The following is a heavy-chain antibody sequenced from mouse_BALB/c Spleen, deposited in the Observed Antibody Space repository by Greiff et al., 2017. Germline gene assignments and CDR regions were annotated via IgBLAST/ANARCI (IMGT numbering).Heavy chain of an antibody. J-gene: IGHJ4*01. V-gene: IGHV5-9*03. Sequence: EVMLVESGGGLVKPGGSLKLSCAASGFTFSSYTMSWVRQTPEKRLEWVATISSGGGNTYYPDSVKGRFTISRDNAKNNLYLQMSSLRSEDTALYYCARSSHYYGFYAMDYWGQGTSVTVSS. CDR3: ARSSHYYGFYAMDY. D-gene: IGHD1-2*01. CDR2: ISSGGGNT. CDR1: GFTFSSYT.